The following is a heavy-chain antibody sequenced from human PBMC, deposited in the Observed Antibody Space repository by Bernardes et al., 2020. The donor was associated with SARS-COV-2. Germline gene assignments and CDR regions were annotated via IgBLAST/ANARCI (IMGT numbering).Heavy chain of an antibody. D-gene: IGHD1-26*01. J-gene: IGHJ4*02. Sequence: GGSLRLSCAASEFTFSRFWMHWVRQVPGKGLVWVSRINEDGTTTDYADSVKGRFTISRDNAKNTLFLQMNSLRAEDTAMYYCARDVAGREDFWGPGTLVTVSS. V-gene: IGHV3-74*01. CDR2: INEDGTTT. CDR1: EFTFSRFW. CDR3: ARDVAGREDF.